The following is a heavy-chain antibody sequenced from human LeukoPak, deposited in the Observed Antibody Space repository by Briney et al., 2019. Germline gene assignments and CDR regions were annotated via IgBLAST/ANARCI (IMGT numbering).Heavy chain of an antibody. Sequence: PSETLSLTCTVSGGSISSSSYYWGWIRQPPGKGLEWIGSIYYSGSTYYNPSLKSRVTISVDTSKNQFSLKLSSVTAADTAVYYCARHSYKYSSGWYRNFYYYYYMDVWGKGTTVTVSS. CDR2: IYYSGST. V-gene: IGHV4-39*07. J-gene: IGHJ6*03. CDR3: ARHSYKYSSGWYRNFYYYYYMDV. D-gene: IGHD6-19*01. CDR1: GGSISSSSYY.